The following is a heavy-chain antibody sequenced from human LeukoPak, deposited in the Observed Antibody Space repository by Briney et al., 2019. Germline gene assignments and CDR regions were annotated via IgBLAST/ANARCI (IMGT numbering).Heavy chain of an antibody. CDR2: IHYTGST. D-gene: IGHD3-10*01. CDR1: GGSISSYY. CDR3: AREGLNMVRGVIPKEAWGWFDP. J-gene: IGHJ5*02. Sequence: SETLSLTCTVSGGSISSYYWSWIRQSPGKGLECIGYIHYTGSTNYNPSLKSRVTISVDTSKNQFSLKLSSVTAADTAVYYCAREGLNMVRGVIPKEAWGWFDPWGQGTLVTVSS. V-gene: IGHV4-59*12.